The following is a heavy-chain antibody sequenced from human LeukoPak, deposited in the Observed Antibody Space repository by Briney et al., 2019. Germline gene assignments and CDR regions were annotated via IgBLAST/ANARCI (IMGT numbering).Heavy chain of an antibody. CDR2: INHSGST. CDR1: GGSFSGYY. J-gene: IGHJ4*02. Sequence: SETLSLTCAVYGGSFSGYYWSWIRQPPGKGLEWIGEINHSGSTNYNPSLKSRVTISVGTSKNQFSLKLSSVTAADTAVYYCAIPIAVAGRALDYWGQGTLVTVSS. V-gene: IGHV4-34*01. D-gene: IGHD6-19*01. CDR3: AIPIAVAGRALDY.